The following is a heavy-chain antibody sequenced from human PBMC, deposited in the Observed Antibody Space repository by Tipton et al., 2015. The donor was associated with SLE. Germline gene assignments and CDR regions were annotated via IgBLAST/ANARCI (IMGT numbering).Heavy chain of an antibody. D-gene: IGHD1-1*01. Sequence: QSGAEVKKPGASVKVSCKASGYTFTTYGVSWVRQAPGQGLEWMGWISAYNGDTNYAQKLQGRVTMTTDTSTSTAYMELRSLRSDDTAIYYCASLFSGTIDYWGQGTLVTVSS. CDR2: ISAYNGDT. CDR1: GYTFTTYG. V-gene: IGHV1-18*01. CDR3: ASLFSGTIDY. J-gene: IGHJ4*02.